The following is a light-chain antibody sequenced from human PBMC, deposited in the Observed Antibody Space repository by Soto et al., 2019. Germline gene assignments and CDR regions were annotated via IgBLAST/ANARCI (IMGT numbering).Light chain of an antibody. CDR3: SSYAGSSNRM. CDR1: SSDVGGYDY. J-gene: IGLJ3*02. Sequence: QSVLTQPPSASGSPGQSVTISCTGTSSDVGGYDYVSWYQQHPGKAPKLMIYEVTKRPSGVPDRFSGSKSGNTASLTVSGLQAEDEADYYCSSSYAGSSNRMFGGGTKLTVL. CDR2: EVT. V-gene: IGLV2-8*01.